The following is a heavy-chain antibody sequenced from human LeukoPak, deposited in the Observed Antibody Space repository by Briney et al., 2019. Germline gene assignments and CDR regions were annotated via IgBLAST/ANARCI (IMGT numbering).Heavy chain of an antibody. Sequence: PSETLSLTCAVSGGSISGSNWWSWVRQPPGKGLEWIGEIYHSGSTNYNPSLKSRVTISVDKSKNQFSLKLSSVTAADTAVYYCARSPKRIQLWLLSSYDYYYMDVWGKGTTVTVSS. V-gene: IGHV4-4*02. CDR1: GGSISGSNW. CDR3: ARSPKRIQLWLLSSYDYYYMDV. D-gene: IGHD5-18*01. CDR2: IYHSGST. J-gene: IGHJ6*03.